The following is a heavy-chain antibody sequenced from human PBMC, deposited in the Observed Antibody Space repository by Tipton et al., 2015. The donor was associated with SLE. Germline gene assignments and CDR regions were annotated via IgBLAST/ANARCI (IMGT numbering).Heavy chain of an antibody. V-gene: IGHV3-48*03. CDR2: ISTSGSSI. CDR1: GFIFSSYD. J-gene: IGHJ1*01. Sequence: GSLRLSCAASGFIFSSYDMNWVRQAPGKGLEWVSYISTSGSSIYYADSVKGRFTISRDNAKKSLYLQMNSLRAEDTAVYYCARAVGGWSEYFQHWGQGTLVTVSS. CDR3: ARAVGGWSEYFQH. D-gene: IGHD6-19*01.